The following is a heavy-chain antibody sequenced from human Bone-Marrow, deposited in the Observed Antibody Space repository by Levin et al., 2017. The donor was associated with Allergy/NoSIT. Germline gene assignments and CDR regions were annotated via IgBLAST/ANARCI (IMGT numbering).Heavy chain of an antibody. D-gene: IGHD1-26*01. J-gene: IGHJ5*02. CDR1: GYTFSNHW. V-gene: IGHV5-51*01. CDR2: IFPGDSDT. CDR3: ARRDSDSSTNWFDP. Sequence: GGSLRLSCKASGYTFSNHWIIWVRQMPGKGLEWMGTIFPGDSDTRYSPSFEGQVTMSVDKSLSTAYLQWNSLKASDTATYYCARRDSDSSTNWFDPWGQGTLAIVSS.